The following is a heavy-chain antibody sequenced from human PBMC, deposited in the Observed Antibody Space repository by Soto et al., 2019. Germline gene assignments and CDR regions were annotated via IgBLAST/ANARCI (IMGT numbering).Heavy chain of an antibody. CDR1: GGSISSSSYY. Sequence: SETLSLTCTVSGGSISSSSYYLGWIRQPPGKGLEWIGSIYYSGSTYHNPSLKSRVTISVDTSKNQFSLKLSSVTAADTAVYYCASPNENYYGSGSYYNRFDYWGQGTLVTVS. V-gene: IGHV4-39*01. J-gene: IGHJ4*02. CDR2: IYYSGST. D-gene: IGHD3-10*01. CDR3: ASPNENYYGSGSYYNRFDY.